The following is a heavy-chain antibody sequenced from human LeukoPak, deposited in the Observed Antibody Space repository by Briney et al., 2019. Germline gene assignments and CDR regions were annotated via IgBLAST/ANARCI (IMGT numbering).Heavy chain of an antibody. J-gene: IGHJ4*02. V-gene: IGHV4-39*07. D-gene: IGHD2-15*01. CDR2: IYSRGST. Sequence: SETLSLTCIVSGGSISSSNYYWGWIRQSPGKGLEWIGSIYSRGSTYYNPSLKSRVTISVDTSKNQFSLKLSSVTAADTAVYYCARYLIKCSGGSCYFYYSDYWGQGTLVTVSS. CDR1: GGSISSSNYY. CDR3: ARYLIKCSGGSCYFYYSDY.